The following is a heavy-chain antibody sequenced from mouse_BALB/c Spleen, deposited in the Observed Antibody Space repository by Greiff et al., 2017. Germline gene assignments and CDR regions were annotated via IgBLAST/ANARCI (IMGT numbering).Heavy chain of an antibody. CDR3: ARSFYGWGYFDV. J-gene: IGHJ1*01. Sequence: EVKLVESGGGLVQPGGSRKLSCAASGFTFSSFGMHWVRQAPEKGLEWVAYISSGSSTIYYADTVKGRFTISRDNPKNTLFLQMTSLRSEDTAMYYCARSFYGWGYFDVWGAGTTVTVSS. V-gene: IGHV5-17*02. CDR2: ISSGSSTI. CDR1: GFTFSSFG. D-gene: IGHD1-2*01.